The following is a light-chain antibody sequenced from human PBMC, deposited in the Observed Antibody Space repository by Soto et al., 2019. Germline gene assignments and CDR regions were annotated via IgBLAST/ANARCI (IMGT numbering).Light chain of an antibody. Sequence: DIQMTQSPSTLSASVGDRVTITCRASQSNTNCLAWYQQKPGKAPKLLIFDASSLRSGVPSRFSGSGSGTEFTLTISSLQPEDFATYYCQQHNPYSPYTFGQGTKLEIK. V-gene: IGKV1-5*03. CDR2: DAS. CDR3: QQHNPYSPYT. J-gene: IGKJ2*01. CDR1: QSNTNC.